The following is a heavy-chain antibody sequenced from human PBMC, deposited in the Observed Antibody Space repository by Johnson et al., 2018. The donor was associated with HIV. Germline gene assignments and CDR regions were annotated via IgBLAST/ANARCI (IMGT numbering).Heavy chain of an antibody. V-gene: IGHV3-20*04. J-gene: IGHJ3*02. CDR1: GFTFSSYA. D-gene: IGHD6-13*01. CDR3: ARVAAAAGRMTDAFDI. Sequence: VQLVESGGGVVQPGRSLRLSCAASGFTFSSYAMHWVRQAPGKGLEWVSGINWSGGSTAYADSVKGRFTISRVNSKNSLYLQMNSLRAEDTALYYCARVAAAAGRMTDAFDIWGQGTMVSVSS. CDR2: INWSGGST.